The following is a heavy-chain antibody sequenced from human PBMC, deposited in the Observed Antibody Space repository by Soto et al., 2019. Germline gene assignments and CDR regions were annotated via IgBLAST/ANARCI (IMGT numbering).Heavy chain of an antibody. D-gene: IGHD1-1*01. CDR2: IYYSGST. Sequence: PSETLSLTCTVSGGSISSGGYYWSWIRQHPGKGLEWIGYIYYSGSTYYYPSLKSRVTISVDTSKNQFSLKLSSVTAADTAVYYCARGHNWNLGWWFDPWGQGTLVTVSS. CDR3: ARGHNWNLGWWFDP. V-gene: IGHV4-31*03. J-gene: IGHJ5*02. CDR1: GGSISSGGYY.